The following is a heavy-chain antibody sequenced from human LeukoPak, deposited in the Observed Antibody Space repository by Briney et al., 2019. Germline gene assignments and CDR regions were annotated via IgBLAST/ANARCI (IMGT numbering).Heavy chain of an antibody. CDR3: ARDGGTGSFYYYYYMDV. Sequence: SETLSLTCTVSGGSLSSYYWSWIRQPAGKGLEWIGRIYTSGSTNYNPSLKSRVTMSVDTSKNQFSLKLSSVTAADTAVYYCARDGGTGSFYYYYYMDVWGKGTTVTVSS. CDR2: IYTSGST. V-gene: IGHV4-4*07. J-gene: IGHJ6*03. D-gene: IGHD1-14*01. CDR1: GGSLSSYY.